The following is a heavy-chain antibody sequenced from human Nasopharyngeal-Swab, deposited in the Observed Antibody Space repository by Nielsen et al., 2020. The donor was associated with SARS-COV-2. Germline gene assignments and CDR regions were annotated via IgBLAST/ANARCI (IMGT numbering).Heavy chain of an antibody. CDR3: ARDRGYCSSTSCYARKGLAG. CDR1: GFTFSDYY. V-gene: IGHV3-11*04. D-gene: IGHD2-2*01. CDR2: ISSSGSTI. J-gene: IGHJ4*02. Sequence: GGSLRLSCAASGFTFSDYYMSWIRQAPGKGLEWVSYISSSGSTIYYADSVKGRFTISRDNAKNSLYLQMNSLRAEDTAVYYCARDRGYCSSTSCYARKGLAGWGQGTLVTVSS.